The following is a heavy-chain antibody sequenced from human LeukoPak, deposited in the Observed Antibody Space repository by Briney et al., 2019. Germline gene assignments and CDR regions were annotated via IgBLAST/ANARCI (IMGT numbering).Heavy chain of an antibody. V-gene: IGHV4-59*01. CDR1: GGSISSYY. CDR2: IYYSGST. Sequence: SETLSLTCTVSGGSISSYYWSWIRQPPGKGLEWIGYIYYSGSTNYNPSLKSRVTISVDTSKNQFSLKLSSVTAADTAVYYCARGRRSSWYIYYYGMDVWGQGTTVTVSS. D-gene: IGHD6-13*01. CDR3: ARGRRSSWYIYYYGMDV. J-gene: IGHJ6*02.